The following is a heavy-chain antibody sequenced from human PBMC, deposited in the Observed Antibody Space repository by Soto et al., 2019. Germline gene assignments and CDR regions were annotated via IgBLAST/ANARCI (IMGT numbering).Heavy chain of an antibody. V-gene: IGHV1-69*13. CDR2: IIPIFGTA. CDR1: GGTFGSYA. J-gene: IGHJ5*02. CDR3: ASGGVQAAIALWFDP. Sequence: SVKVSCKASGGTFGSYAISWVRQAPGQGLEWMGGIIPIFGTANYAQKFQGRVTITADESASTAYMELSSLRSEDTAVYYCASGGVQAAIALWFDPWGQGTLVTVSS. D-gene: IGHD2-2*01.